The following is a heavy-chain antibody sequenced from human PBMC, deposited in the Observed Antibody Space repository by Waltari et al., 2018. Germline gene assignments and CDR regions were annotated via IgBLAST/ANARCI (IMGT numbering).Heavy chain of an antibody. Sequence: EVQLVASGGGLVQPGGSLRLSCAASGFTFSSSALSWLRQAPGKGLGWVSAISGSGGSTYYADAVKGRFTISRDKSKNTLYLQMNSLRAEDTAVYYCAKFEPAEGFDYWGQGTLVTVSS. CDR2: ISGSGGST. CDR3: AKFEPAEGFDY. V-gene: IGHV3-23*04. CDR1: GFTFSSSA. D-gene: IGHD3-9*01. J-gene: IGHJ4*02.